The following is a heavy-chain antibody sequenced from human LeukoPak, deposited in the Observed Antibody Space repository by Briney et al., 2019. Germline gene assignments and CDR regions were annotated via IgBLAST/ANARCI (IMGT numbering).Heavy chain of an antibody. V-gene: IGHV4-34*01. Sequence: SETLSLTCAVYGGSFSGYYWSWIRQPPGKGLEWIGEINHSGSTNYNPSLKSRVTISVDTPKNQFSLKLSSVTAADTAVYYCARGMGRGYSGYATLFVWGQGTLVTVSS. CDR1: GGSFSGYY. J-gene: IGHJ4*02. D-gene: IGHD5-12*01. CDR3: ARGMGRGYSGYATLFV. CDR2: INHSGST.